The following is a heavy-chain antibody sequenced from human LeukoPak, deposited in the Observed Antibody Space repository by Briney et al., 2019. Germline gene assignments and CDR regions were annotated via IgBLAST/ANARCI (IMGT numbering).Heavy chain of an antibody. J-gene: IGHJ4*02. D-gene: IGHD3-10*01. CDR2: ISAYNGNT. CDR1: GYTFTSYG. V-gene: IGHV1-18*01. CDR3: AKLRAYGSEKYHFDY. Sequence: ASVKVSCKASGYTFTSYGISWVRQAPGQGLEWMGWISAYNGNTNYAQKLQGRVTMTTDTSTSTAYMELRSLRSDDTAVYYCAKLRAYGSEKYHFDYWGQGTLVTVSS.